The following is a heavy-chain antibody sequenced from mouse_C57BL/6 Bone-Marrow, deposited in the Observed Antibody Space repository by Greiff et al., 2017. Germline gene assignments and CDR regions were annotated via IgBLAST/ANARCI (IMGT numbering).Heavy chain of an antibody. V-gene: IGHV1-55*01. J-gene: IGHJ3*01. CDR3: ARAGPWLSY. Sequence: VQLQQPGAELVKPGASVKMSCKASGYTFTSYWITWVKQRPGQGLEWIGDIYPGSGSTNYNEKFKSKATLTVETSSSTAYMHLSSLTSEDSSVYYCARAGPWLSYWGRGTLVTVSA. CDR2: IYPGSGST. CDR1: GYTFTSYW.